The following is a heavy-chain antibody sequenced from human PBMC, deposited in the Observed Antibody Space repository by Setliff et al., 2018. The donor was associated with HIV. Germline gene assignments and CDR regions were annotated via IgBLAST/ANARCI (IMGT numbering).Heavy chain of an antibody. CDR2: FYYSGST. CDR1: GGSISSSNYY. V-gene: IGHV4-39*07. D-gene: IGHD3-10*01. CDR3: ARGRHGLGLDV. J-gene: IGHJ4*02. Sequence: SETLSLTCAVSGGSISSSNYYWVWIRQPPGKELEWIGSFYYSGSTYYNPSLKSRVTISLDTSKNQFSLKVGSVTAADTAVYYCARGRHGLGLDVWGQGTLVTVSS.